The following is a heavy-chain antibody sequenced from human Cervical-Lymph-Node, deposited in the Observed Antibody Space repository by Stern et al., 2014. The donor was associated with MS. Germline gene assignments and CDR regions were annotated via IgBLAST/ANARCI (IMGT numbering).Heavy chain of an antibody. Sequence: QVQLVQSGDEVKKPGASVKVSCQASGYTFTGYYYLHWVRQAPGQGLEWVGRINRNSGGANYAQKFQGRVTMTRDTSISTFYMELSSLRSDDTAVNYCATIDYGDYKDYWGQGTLVTVSS. CDR3: ATIDYGDYKDY. J-gene: IGHJ4*02. V-gene: IGHV1-2*06. D-gene: IGHD4-17*01. CDR2: INRNSGGA. CDR1: GYTFTGYYY.